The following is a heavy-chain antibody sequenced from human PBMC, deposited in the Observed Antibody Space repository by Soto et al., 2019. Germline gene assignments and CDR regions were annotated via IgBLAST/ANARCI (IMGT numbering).Heavy chain of an antibody. CDR3: VRDDIGLALDY. J-gene: IGHJ4*02. CDR2: INGGGSKT. V-gene: IGHV3-74*01. CDR1: GFTFSSYW. Sequence: EVQLVESGGGLVQPGGSLRLSCAASGFTFSSYWMHWVRQTPEKGLVWVSHINGGGSKTTYADSVKGRFTISRDNAKNTLYLQMNSLRAEDTAIYYCVRDDIGLALDYWGLGTLVTVSS.